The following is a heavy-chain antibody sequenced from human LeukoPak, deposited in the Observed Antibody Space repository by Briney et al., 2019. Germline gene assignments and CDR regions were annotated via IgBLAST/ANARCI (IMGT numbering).Heavy chain of an antibody. Sequence: GASVKVSCKASGYTFTSYDINWVRQATGQGLEWMGWMNPNSGNTGYAQKFQGRVTMTKDTSISTAYMELSSLRSEDTAVYYCAGGEYSSSSWEGDYWGQGTLVTVSS. V-gene: IGHV1-8*01. CDR3: AGGEYSSSSWEGDY. CDR1: GYTFTSYD. CDR2: MNPNSGNT. J-gene: IGHJ4*02. D-gene: IGHD6-6*01.